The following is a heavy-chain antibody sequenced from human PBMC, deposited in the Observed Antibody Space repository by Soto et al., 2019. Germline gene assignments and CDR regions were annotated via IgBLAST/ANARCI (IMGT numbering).Heavy chain of an antibody. Sequence: QVQLVESGGGVVQPGRSLRLSCAASGFTFSSYGMHWVRQAPGKGLEWVAVIWYDGSNKYYADSVKGRFTISRDNSKKPLYLQMNSLRAEDTAVYYCARDTYGMDVWGQGTTVTVSS. CDR3: ARDTYGMDV. CDR2: IWYDGSNK. J-gene: IGHJ6*02. CDR1: GFTFSSYG. V-gene: IGHV3-33*01.